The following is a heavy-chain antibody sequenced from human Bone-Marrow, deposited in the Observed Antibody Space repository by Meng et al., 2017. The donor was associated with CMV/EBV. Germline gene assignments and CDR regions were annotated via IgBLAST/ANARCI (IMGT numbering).Heavy chain of an antibody. CDR3: ARRGRAERSGYSYFDY. V-gene: IGHV4-39*07. Sequence: SEPLSLTRTVSGGSISSSSYYWGWIRQPPGKGLEWIGSIYYSGSTYYNPSLKSRVTISLDASNNQFSLGLSSVTAADTAVYYCARRGRAERSGYSYFDYWGQGTLVTVSS. CDR1: GGSISSSSYY. J-gene: IGHJ4*02. CDR2: IYYSGST. D-gene: IGHD3-3*01.